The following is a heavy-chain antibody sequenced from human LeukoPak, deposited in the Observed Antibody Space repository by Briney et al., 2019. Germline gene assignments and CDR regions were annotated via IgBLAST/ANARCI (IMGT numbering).Heavy chain of an antibody. CDR1: GFTFSSYS. J-gene: IGHJ4*02. D-gene: IGHD6-13*01. V-gene: IGHV3-48*01. CDR2: ISSSCSTI. CDR3: ARERGSSWGYFDY. Sequence: GGSLRLSCAASGFTFSSYSMNWVRQAPGKGLEWVSYISSSCSTIYYADSVKGRFTISRDNAKNSLYLQMNSLRAEDTAVYYCARERGSSWGYFDYWGQGTLVTVSS.